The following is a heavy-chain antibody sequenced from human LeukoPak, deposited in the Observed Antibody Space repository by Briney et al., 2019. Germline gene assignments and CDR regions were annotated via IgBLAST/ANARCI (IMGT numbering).Heavy chain of an antibody. Sequence: RAGGSLRLSCAASGFTFSSYGMHWVRQAPGKGLEWVAVISYDGSNKYYADSVKGRFTISRDNSKNTLYLQMNSLRAEDTAVYYCAREKRDSGGYPSHFDYWGQGTLVTVSS. J-gene: IGHJ4*02. CDR3: AREKRDSGGYPSHFDY. CDR2: ISYDGSNK. D-gene: IGHD1-26*01. CDR1: GFTFSSYG. V-gene: IGHV3-30*03.